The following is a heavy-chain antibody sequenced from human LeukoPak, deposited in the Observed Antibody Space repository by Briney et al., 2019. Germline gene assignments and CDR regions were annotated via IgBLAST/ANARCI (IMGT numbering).Heavy chain of an antibody. D-gene: IGHD3-10*01. J-gene: IGHJ4*01. CDR1: GYIFSDYG. CDR2: ISPYNGNT. V-gene: IGHV1-18*01. CDR3: AREGQYREFQY. Sequence: ASVKVSCTASGYIFSDYGISWVRQAPGQGPEWMAWISPYNGNTKNAQKFQGRVSLTTETSTNTAYMELTSLRSDDTAVYFCAREGQYREFQYWGHGTLVTVSS.